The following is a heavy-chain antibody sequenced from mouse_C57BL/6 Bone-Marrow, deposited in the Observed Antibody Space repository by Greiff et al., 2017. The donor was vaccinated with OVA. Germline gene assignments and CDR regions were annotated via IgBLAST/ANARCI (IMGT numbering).Heavy chain of an antibody. J-gene: IGHJ2*01. Sequence: VKLMESGAELVRPGASVKLSCTASGFNIKDYYMHWVKQRPEQGLEWIGRIDPEDGDTEYAPKFQGKATMTADTSSNTAYLQLSSLTSEDTAVYYCTTSGSSPYYFDYWGQGTTLTVSS. CDR2: IDPEDGDT. CDR3: TTSGSSPYYFDY. V-gene: IGHV14-1*01. D-gene: IGHD1-1*01. CDR1: GFNIKDYY.